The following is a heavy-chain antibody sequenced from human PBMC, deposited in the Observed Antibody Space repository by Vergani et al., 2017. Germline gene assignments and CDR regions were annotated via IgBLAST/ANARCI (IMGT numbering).Heavy chain of an antibody. Sequence: EVQLLESGGGLVQPGGSLRLSCAASGFTFSSYAMSWVSQAPGKGLEWVSAISGSGGSTYYADSVKGRFTISRDNSKNTLYLQMNSLRAEDTAVYYCAKAGSITMVRGVITFDYWGQGTLVTVFS. D-gene: IGHD3-10*01. CDR3: AKAGSITMVRGVITFDY. CDR2: ISGSGGST. V-gene: IGHV3-23*01. CDR1: GFTFSSYA. J-gene: IGHJ4*02.